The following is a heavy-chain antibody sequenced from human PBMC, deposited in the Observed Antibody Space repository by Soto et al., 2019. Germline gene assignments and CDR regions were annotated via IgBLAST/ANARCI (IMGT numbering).Heavy chain of an antibody. D-gene: IGHD5-18*01. J-gene: IGHJ6*02. CDR3: ARDRDGQLWLRHGMDV. CDR1: GFTFSSYG. CDR2: IWYDGSNK. V-gene: IGHV3-33*01. Sequence: QVQLVESGGGVVQPGRSLRLSCAASGFTFSSYGMHWVRQAPGKGLEWVAVIWYDGSNKYYADSVKGRFTISRDNSKNTLYLQMNGLRAEDTAVYYCARDRDGQLWLRHGMDVWGQGTTVTVSS.